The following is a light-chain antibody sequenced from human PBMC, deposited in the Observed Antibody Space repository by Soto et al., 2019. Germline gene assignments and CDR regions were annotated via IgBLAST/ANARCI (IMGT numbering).Light chain of an antibody. CDR2: VGTGGIVG. J-gene: IGLJ2*01. CDR3: GADHGDGNNFFVV. V-gene: IGLV9-49*01. Sequence: QAVVTQPPSASASLGASVTLTCTLSSGYSNYEVDWYQQRPGKGPHFVMRVGTGGIVGSKGDGIPDRFSVLGSGLNRYLTIKNIQEGDESDFHCGADHGDGNNFFVVFGEGTKLTVL. CDR1: SGYSNYE.